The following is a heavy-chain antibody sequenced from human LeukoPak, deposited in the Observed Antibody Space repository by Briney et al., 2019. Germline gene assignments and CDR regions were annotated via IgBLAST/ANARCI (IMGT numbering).Heavy chain of an antibody. CDR3: ARGRGSDSGYDFTLDY. D-gene: IGHD5-12*01. CDR1: RFTFSSYA. CDR2: ISYDGSNE. J-gene: IGHJ4*02. Sequence: GGSLRLSCAASRFTFSSYAMHWVRQAPGKGLEWVAVISYDGSNEYYADSVKGRFTISRDNSKNVLYLQMNSLRAEDTAVYYCARGRGSDSGYDFTLDYWGQGTLVTVSS. V-gene: IGHV3-30*04.